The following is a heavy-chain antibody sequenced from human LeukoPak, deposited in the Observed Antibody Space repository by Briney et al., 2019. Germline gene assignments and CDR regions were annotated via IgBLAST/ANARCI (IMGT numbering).Heavy chain of an antibody. D-gene: IGHD6-19*01. V-gene: IGHV4-4*09. CDR3: ARGPYSSGWYLYDY. Sequence: PSENLSLTCTVSGGSISSYYWSWIRQPPGKGLEWIGYIYTSGSTNYNPSLKSRATISVDTSKNQFSLKLSSVTAADTAVYYCARGPYSSGWYLYDYWGQGTLVTVSS. CDR2: IYTSGST. J-gene: IGHJ4*02. CDR1: GGSISSYY.